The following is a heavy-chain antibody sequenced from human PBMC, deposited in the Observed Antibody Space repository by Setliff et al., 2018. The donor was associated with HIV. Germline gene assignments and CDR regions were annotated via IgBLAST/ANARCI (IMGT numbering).Heavy chain of an antibody. V-gene: IGHV1-69*13. CDR3: ARGQYGDELFDY. CDR1: GGTFSSYG. Sequence: ASVKVSCKASGGTFSSYGISWVRQAPGQGLEWMGGIIPIFGTANYAQKFQGRVTITADESTSTAYMELSSLRSEDTAVYYCARGQYGDELFDYWGQGTLVTVSS. CDR2: IIPIFGTA. J-gene: IGHJ4*02. D-gene: IGHD4-17*01.